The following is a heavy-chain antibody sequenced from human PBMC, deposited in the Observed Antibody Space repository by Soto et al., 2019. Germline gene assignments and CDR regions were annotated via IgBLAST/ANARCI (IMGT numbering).Heavy chain of an antibody. CDR3: AREGASGSHIGY. V-gene: IGHV1-69*01. J-gene: IGHJ4*02. Sequence: LVQSGAEVKKPGSSVKVSXXASGGTFSSYAISWXRQAPGQGLEWMGGIIPIFGTANYAQKFQGRVTITADESTSTAYMELSSLRSEDTAVYYCAREGASGSHIGYWGQGTLVTVSS. D-gene: IGHD3-22*01. CDR2: IIPIFGTA. CDR1: GGTFSSYA.